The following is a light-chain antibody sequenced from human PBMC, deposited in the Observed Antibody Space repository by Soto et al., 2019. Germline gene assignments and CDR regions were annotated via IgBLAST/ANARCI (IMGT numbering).Light chain of an antibody. CDR2: GAS. Sequence: EIVLTQSPATLSVSPGERATLSSRASQSVGNTLAWYQQQPGQTPRLLIYGASTTATGIPARFSGSGSGTDFTLTISSLQSEDFAVYYCQQYNNWPWTFGQGTKVDIK. V-gene: IGKV3-15*01. CDR1: QSVGNT. CDR3: QQYNNWPWT. J-gene: IGKJ1*01.